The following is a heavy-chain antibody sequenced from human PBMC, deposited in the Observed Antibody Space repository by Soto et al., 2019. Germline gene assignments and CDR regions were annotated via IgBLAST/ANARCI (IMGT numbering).Heavy chain of an antibody. J-gene: IGHJ5*02. CDR1: GFTFSRYA. D-gene: IGHD6-13*01. V-gene: IGHV3-23*01. Sequence: GGSLRLACAASGFTFSRYAMSWVRQAPGKGLEWVSAISGSGGSTYYADSVKGRFTISRDNSKNTLYLQMNSLRAEDTAVYYCARASTYSSRPFDPWGQGTLVTVSS. CDR2: ISGSGGST. CDR3: ARASTYSSRPFDP.